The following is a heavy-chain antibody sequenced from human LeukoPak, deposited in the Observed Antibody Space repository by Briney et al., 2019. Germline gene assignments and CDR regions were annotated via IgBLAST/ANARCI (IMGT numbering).Heavy chain of an antibody. CDR3: ARGDGYCSGGSCEPFDY. Sequence: SETLSLTCTVSGGSISSSSYYWGWIRQPPGKGLEWIGSIYYSGSTYYNPSLKSRVTISVDTSKNQFSLKLSSVTAADTAVYYCARGDGYCSGGSCEPFDYWGQGTLVTVSS. V-gene: IGHV4-39*07. CDR1: GGSISSSSYY. J-gene: IGHJ4*02. CDR2: IYYSGST. D-gene: IGHD2-15*01.